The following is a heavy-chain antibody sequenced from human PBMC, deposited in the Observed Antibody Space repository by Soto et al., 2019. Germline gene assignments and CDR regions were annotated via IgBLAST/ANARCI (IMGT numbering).Heavy chain of an antibody. CDR3: ARDLAGSSSWYAFDY. CDR2: ISSSSSYI. J-gene: IGHJ4*02. D-gene: IGHD6-13*01. V-gene: IGHV3-21*01. Sequence: PGGSLRLSCAASGFTFSSYSMNWVRQVPGKGLEWVSSISSSSSYIYYADSVKGRFTISRDNAKNSLYLQMNSLRAEDTAVYYCARDLAGSSSWYAFDYWGQGTLVTVSS. CDR1: GFTFSSYS.